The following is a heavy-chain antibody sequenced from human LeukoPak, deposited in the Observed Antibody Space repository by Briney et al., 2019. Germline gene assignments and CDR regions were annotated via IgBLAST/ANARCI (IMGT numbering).Heavy chain of an antibody. CDR3: ARVGATTDY. CDR2: ISGSCGST. D-gene: IGHD1-26*01. J-gene: IGHJ4*02. V-gene: IGHV3-23*01. CDR1: GFTFSSYA. Sequence: GGSLRLSCAASGFTFSSYAMSWVRQAPGKGLEWVSAISGSCGSTYYADSVKGRFTISRENSKNPLYLQMNSLRAEDTAVYYCARVGATTDYWGQGTLVTVSS.